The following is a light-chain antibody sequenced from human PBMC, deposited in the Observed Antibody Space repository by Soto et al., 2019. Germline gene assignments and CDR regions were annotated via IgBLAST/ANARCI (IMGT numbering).Light chain of an antibody. CDR2: GAS. CDR3: QQYGSSPPVT. Sequence: EIVLTQSPGTLSLSPGERATLSCRASQSVSSSYLAWYQQKPGQAPRLLIYGASGRATGIPDRFSGSGSVTVFTLTISRLEPEDFAVYYCQQYGSSPPVTFGQGTRLEIK. J-gene: IGKJ5*01. CDR1: QSVSSSY. V-gene: IGKV3-20*01.